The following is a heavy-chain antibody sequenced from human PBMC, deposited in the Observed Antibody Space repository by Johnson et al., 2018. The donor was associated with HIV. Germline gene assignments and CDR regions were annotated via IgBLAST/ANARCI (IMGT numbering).Heavy chain of an antibody. CDR3: ARGRADSSGYYRLHAFDI. D-gene: IGHD3-22*01. CDR2: IWYDGSNK. CDR1: GFLFSRYS. J-gene: IGHJ3*02. Sequence: QVQLVESGGGVVQPGGSLRLSCAASGFLFSRYSMHWVRQAPGKGLEWVAVIWYDGSNKYYADSVKGRFTISRDHAKNSLYLQMNSLRAEDTAVYYCARGRADSSGYYRLHAFDIWAQGTMVTVSS. V-gene: IGHV3-33*08.